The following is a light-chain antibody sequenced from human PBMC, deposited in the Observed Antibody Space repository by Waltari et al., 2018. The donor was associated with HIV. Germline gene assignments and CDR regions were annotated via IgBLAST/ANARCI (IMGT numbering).Light chain of an antibody. V-gene: IGLV1-40*01. CDR1: SSHLGAGSY. J-gene: IGLJ2*01. CDR2: ANN. Sequence: QSVLTQPPSVSGAPGQRVTTPCTGSSSHLGAGSYGPWYQQLPGTAPKLLIHANNNRASGVPDRFSGSKFGPSASLAITGLQAEDEANYYCQSYDSGLSGSVFGGGTKLTVL. CDR3: QSYDSGLSGSV.